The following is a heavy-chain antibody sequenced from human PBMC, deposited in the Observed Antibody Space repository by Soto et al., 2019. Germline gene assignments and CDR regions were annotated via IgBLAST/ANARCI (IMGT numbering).Heavy chain of an antibody. CDR2: ISGGGAST. Sequence: EVQLLESGGGLVQPGGSLRLSCAASGFTFSSYAMSWVRQAPGKGLEWVSTISGGGASTYYAASVKDRSTISRDNSKNTLYLQMNSLRADDTAVYYCAKAGGYNWNDPPDYWGQGTLVTVSS. CDR1: GFTFSSYA. V-gene: IGHV3-23*01. J-gene: IGHJ4*02. D-gene: IGHD1-1*01. CDR3: AKAGGYNWNDPPDY.